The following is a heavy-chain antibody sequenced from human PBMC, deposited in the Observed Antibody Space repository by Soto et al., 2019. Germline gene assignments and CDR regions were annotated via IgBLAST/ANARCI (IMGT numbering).Heavy chain of an antibody. CDR1: GYSFTSYW. CDR2: IYPGDSDT. V-gene: IGHV5-51*01. CDR3: ARLQNYYDRSGYYSPYYYYYGMDV. Sequence: GESLKISCQGSGYSFTSYWIGWVRQMPGKGLEWMGIIYPGDSDTRYSPSFQGQVTISADKSISTAYLQWSSLKASDTDMYYCARLQNYYDRSGYYSPYYYYYGMDVWGQGTTVTVSS. J-gene: IGHJ6*02. D-gene: IGHD3-22*01.